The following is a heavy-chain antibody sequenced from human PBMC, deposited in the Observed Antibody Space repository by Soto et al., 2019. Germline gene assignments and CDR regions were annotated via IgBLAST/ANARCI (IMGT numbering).Heavy chain of an antibody. CDR1: GFTFSSHW. Sequence: EVQLVESGGGLVQPGGSLRLSCAASGFTFSSHWMSWVRQAPGQGLEWLASRKQDGSEKHYVDSVKGRFTISRDNAQNSLYLQMNSLRVEDTAVYYGARGYYDYIWGSYPLVYWGQGTLVTVSS. D-gene: IGHD3-16*02. V-gene: IGHV3-7*01. CDR3: ARGYYDYIWGSYPLVY. J-gene: IGHJ4*02. CDR2: RKQDGSEK.